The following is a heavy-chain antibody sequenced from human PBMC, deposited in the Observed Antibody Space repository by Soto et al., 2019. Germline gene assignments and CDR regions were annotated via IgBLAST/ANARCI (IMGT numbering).Heavy chain of an antibody. CDR2: IFYSGST. Sequence: SETLSLTCTVSGGSITNYYWSWIRQPPGKGLEWIGYIFYSGSTNYNPSLKSRVTISVDTSKNQFSLKLSSVTAADTAVYYCARQYYDILTGYSSYYCGMDVWGQGTTVTVSS. D-gene: IGHD3-9*01. CDR1: GGSITNYY. CDR3: ARQYYDILTGYSSYYCGMDV. V-gene: IGHV4-59*08. J-gene: IGHJ6*02.